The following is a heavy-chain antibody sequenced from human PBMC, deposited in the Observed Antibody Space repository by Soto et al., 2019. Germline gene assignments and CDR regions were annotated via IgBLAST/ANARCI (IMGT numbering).Heavy chain of an antibody. V-gene: IGHV5-51*01. CDR1: GDSFTGFW. Sequence: GESLKISCKSFGDSFTGFWIGWVRHSPGKGLEWVGSIYPRDSDIRYNPSFEGQVTVSADRSTTTAFLQWSSLMASDTAIYYCARQHPLDSRVWYNWGQGTLVTSPQ. J-gene: IGHJ4*02. D-gene: IGHD6-19*01. CDR3: ARQHPLDSRVWYN. CDR2: IYPRDSDI.